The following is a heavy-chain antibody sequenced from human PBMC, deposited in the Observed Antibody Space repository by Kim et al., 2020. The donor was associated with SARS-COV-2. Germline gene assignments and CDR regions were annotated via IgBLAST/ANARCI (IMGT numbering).Heavy chain of an antibody. CDR2: ISAHSGNT. Sequence: ASVKVSCKASGYTFSTYGISWVRQAPGQGLEWMGWISAHSGNTNYAQKFQGRVTMTTDTSTSTAYMELRSLRSDDTAVYFCARDALRYCSSPNCQMGPYWGQGTLVTVSS. D-gene: IGHD2-2*01. J-gene: IGHJ4*02. CDR3: ARDALRYCSSPNCQMGPY. V-gene: IGHV1-18*01. CDR1: GYTFSTYG.